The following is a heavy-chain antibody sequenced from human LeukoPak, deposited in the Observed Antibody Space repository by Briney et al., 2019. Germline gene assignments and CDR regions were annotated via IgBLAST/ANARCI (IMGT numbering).Heavy chain of an antibody. CDR1: GFTFSIYG. CDR2: IWYDGSNK. CDR3: ARGYVDTVNHPVDY. Sequence: GGSLRLSCAASGFTFSIYGMHCVRQAPGKGREWVAVIWYDGSNKYYADSVKGRFTISRDNSKNTLYLQMNSLRAEDTAVYYCARGYVDTVNHPVDYWGQGTLVTVSS. D-gene: IGHD5-18*01. V-gene: IGHV3-33*01. J-gene: IGHJ4*02.